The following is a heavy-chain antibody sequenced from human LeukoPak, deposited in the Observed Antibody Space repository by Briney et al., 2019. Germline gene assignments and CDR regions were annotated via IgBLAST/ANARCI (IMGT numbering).Heavy chain of an antibody. J-gene: IGHJ6*03. CDR3: ARDLYDFWSGYYTGYYYYYMDV. V-gene: IGHV4-34*01. Sequence: SETLSLTCTVSGGSISSYYWSWIRQPPGKGLEWIGEINHSGSTNYSPSLKSRVTISVDKSKNQFSLKLSSVTTADTAVYYCARDLYDFWSGYYTGYYYYYMDVWGKGTTVTVSS. D-gene: IGHD3-3*01. CDR1: GGSISSYY. CDR2: INHSGST.